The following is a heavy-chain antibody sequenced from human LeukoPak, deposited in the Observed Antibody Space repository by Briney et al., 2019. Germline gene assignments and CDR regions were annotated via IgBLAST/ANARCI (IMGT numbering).Heavy chain of an antibody. J-gene: IGHJ6*03. CDR3: ARVSSDYYYYYMDV. Sequence: SETLSLTCTVSGGSISSYYWSWIRQPPGRGLEWIGYIYYSGSTNYNPSLKSRVTISVDTSKNQFSLKLSSVTAADTAVYYCARVSSDYYYYYMDVWGKGTTVTISS. CDR2: IYYSGST. V-gene: IGHV4-59*01. CDR1: GGSISSYY. D-gene: IGHD2-15*01.